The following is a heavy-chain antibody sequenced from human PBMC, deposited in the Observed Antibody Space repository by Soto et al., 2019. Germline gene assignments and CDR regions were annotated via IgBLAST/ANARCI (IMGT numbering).Heavy chain of an antibody. J-gene: IGHJ4*02. CDR1: GGTFSSYP. D-gene: IGHD1-7*01. V-gene: IGHV1-69*02. Sequence: QVQLVQSGAEVKKPGSSVKVSCKASGGTFSSYPIIWVRQAPGQGLEWMGRIIPILDITDYAQRFQGRVTITADKSTSTAYMELSSLSSDDTAVYYCARPTSTGTTSGYYFDYWGQGTLVTVSS. CDR2: IIPILDIT. CDR3: ARPTSTGTTSGYYFDY.